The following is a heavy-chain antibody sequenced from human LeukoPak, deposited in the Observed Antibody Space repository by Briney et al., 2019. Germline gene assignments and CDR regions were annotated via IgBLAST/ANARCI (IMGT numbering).Heavy chain of an antibody. CDR1: GFTFSNYN. Sequence: GGSLRLSCAASGFTFSNYNMNWVRQAPGKGLEWVSSIRSSTTYVYYAVSVKGRFTISRDNAKNSLYLQKNNLRAEDTAVYYCERDSLTMIVGRQKRGLDYWGQGTLVTVSS. J-gene: IGHJ4*02. V-gene: IGHV3-21*01. CDR3: ERDSLTMIVGRQKRGLDY. D-gene: IGHD3-22*01. CDR2: IRSSTTYV.